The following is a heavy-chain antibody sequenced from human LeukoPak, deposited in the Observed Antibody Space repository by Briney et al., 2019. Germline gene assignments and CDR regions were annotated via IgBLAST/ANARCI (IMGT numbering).Heavy chain of an antibody. CDR1: GGTFSSYA. D-gene: IGHD3-3*01. CDR2: IIPIFGVA. CDR3: ARGREYDFWNGFDP. V-gene: IGHV1-69*04. Sequence: SVKVSCKASGGTFSSYAISWVRQAPGQGLDWMGRIIPIFGVANYAQKFQGRVTITADKPTSTAYMELSSLRSEDTAVYYCARGREYDFWNGFDPWGQGTLVTVSS. J-gene: IGHJ5*02.